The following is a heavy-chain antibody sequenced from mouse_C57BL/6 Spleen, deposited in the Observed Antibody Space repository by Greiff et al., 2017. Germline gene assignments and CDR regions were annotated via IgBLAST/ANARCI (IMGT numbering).Heavy chain of an antibody. CDR3: ARKLIYLFHAMDY. D-gene: IGHD6-2*01. J-gene: IGHJ4*01. CDR1: GYTFTDYY. Sequence: EVQLQQSGPELVKPGASVKISCKASGYTFTDYYMNWVKQSHGKSLEWIGDINPNNGGTSYNQKFKGKATLTVDKSSSTAYMELRSLTSEDSAVYYCARKLIYLFHAMDYWGQGTSVTVSS. V-gene: IGHV1-26*01. CDR2: INPNNGGT.